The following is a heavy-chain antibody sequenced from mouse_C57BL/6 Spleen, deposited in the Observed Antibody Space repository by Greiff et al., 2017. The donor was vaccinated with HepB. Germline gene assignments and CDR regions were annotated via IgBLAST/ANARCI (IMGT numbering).Heavy chain of an antibody. J-gene: IGHJ2*01. D-gene: IGHD2-3*01. CDR3: ARYNDGYFDY. CDR2: IRNKANGYTT. V-gene: IGHV7-3*01. Sequence: DVMLVESGGGLVQPGGSLSLSCAASGFTFTDYYMSWVRQPPGKALEWLGFIRNKANGYTTEYSASVKGRFTISRDNSQSIFYLQMNALRAEDSATYYCARYNDGYFDYWGQGTTLTVSS. CDR1: GFTFTDYY.